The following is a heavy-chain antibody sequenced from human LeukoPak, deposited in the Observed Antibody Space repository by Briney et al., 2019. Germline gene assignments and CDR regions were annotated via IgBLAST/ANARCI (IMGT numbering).Heavy chain of an antibody. J-gene: IGHJ4*02. V-gene: IGHV3-21*01. CDR3: ASCTDDKSAFRALDY. Sequence: GGSLRLSCAAPGITFSNYNMNWVRQAPGKGLEWISAITSSSSYTFYADSVKGRSTISRDNAQNSLYLQMNSLGAEDTAVYYCASCTDDKSAFRALDYWGQGTLVTVSS. D-gene: IGHD2-8*01. CDR2: ITSSSSYT. CDR1: GITFSNYN.